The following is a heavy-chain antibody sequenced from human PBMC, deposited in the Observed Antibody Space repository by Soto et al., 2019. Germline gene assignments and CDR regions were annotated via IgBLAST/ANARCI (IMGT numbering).Heavy chain of an antibody. CDR1: GYTFTIYW. D-gene: IGHD4-17*01. CDR3: ARPANTVADHFDL. V-gene: IGHV5-51*01. Sequence: GESLKISCQVSGYTFTIYWIGWVRQMPGKGLEWMGIIYPSDSDARYSPSFQGQVTISADQSINTAYLQWDSLKASDTAIYYCARPANTVADHFDLWGQGTPVTVSS. J-gene: IGHJ4*02. CDR2: IYPSDSDA.